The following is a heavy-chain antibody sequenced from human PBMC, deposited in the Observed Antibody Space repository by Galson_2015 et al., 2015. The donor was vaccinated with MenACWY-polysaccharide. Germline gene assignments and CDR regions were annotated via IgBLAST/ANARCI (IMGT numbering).Heavy chain of an antibody. V-gene: IGHV3-48*01. CDR3: VRSAFFDY. CDR2: ISSSSNTI. J-gene: IGHJ4*02. Sequence: SLRLACAASGFCFSTYTMNWVRQAPGKGLEWASHISSSSNTIYYEDSVKGRFTISSDNVENSLYLQMNSLRAEDTALYYCVRSAFFDYWGQGNLVTVSS. CDR1: GFCFSTYT.